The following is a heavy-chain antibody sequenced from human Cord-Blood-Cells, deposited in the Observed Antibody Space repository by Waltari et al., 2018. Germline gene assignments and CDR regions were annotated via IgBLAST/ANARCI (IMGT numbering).Heavy chain of an antibody. CDR3: ARDKYCGGDCYSGGDAFDI. D-gene: IGHD2-21*02. V-gene: IGHV3-48*03. J-gene: IGHJ3*02. CDR1: GFTFSSYE. CDR2: ISSSGSTI. Sequence: EVQLVESGGGLVQPGGSLRLSCAASGFTFSSYEMNWVRPAPGKGLEWVSYISSSGSTIYYADSVKGRFTISRDNAKNSLYLQMNSLRAEDTAVYYCARDKYCGGDCYSGGDAFDIWGQGTMVTVSS.